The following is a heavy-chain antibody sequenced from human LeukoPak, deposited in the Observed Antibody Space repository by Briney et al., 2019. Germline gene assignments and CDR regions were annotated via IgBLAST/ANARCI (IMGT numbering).Heavy chain of an antibody. Sequence: GGSLRLSCAASGFTVSSNYMSWVRQAPGKGLEWVSVIHSGGSTYYADSVKGRFTISRDNSKNTLYLQMNSLRAEDTAVYYCAREGGSSWYGMDYWGQGTLVTVSS. D-gene: IGHD6-13*01. CDR1: GFTVSSNY. CDR3: AREGGSSWYGMDY. CDR2: IHSGGST. V-gene: IGHV3-66*01. J-gene: IGHJ4*02.